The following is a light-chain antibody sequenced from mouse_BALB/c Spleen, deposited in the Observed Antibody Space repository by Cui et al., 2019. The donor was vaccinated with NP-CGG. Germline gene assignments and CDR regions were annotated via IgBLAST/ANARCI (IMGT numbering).Light chain of an antibody. V-gene: IGLV1*01. CDR2: GTN. Sequence: QDVVTTESALTTSPGETVTLTCRSSTGAVTTSNYANWVQKKPDHLFTGLIGGTNNRTPGVPARFSGSLIGDKAALTITGAQAEDEAIYFCALWYSNHWVFGGGTKLTVL. CDR1: TGAVTTSNY. J-gene: IGLJ1*01. CDR3: ALWYSNHWV.